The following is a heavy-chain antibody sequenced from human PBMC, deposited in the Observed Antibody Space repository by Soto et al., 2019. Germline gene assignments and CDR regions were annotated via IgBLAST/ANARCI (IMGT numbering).Heavy chain of an antibody. V-gene: IGHV1-69*01. Sequence: QVELVQSGAEVKKPGSSVKVSCKASGGNFITFAISWVRQAPGQGLEWMGEIIPISSTTKSAHKYQDSVTISADGSSSAVHMELRSLNTEDPAIYFCAKIRGIDPFGSFGLEVWGQGTTVTVSS. D-gene: IGHD3-16*01. CDR2: IIPISSTT. CDR1: GGNFITFA. J-gene: IGHJ6*02. CDR3: AKIRGIDPFGSFGLEV.